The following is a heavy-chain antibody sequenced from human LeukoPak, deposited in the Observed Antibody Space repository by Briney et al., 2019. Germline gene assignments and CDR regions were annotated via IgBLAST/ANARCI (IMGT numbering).Heavy chain of an antibody. V-gene: IGHV3-7*04. J-gene: IGHJ4*02. D-gene: IGHD2-15*01. CDR3: ARLYCSGATCYANLDY. CDR1: GFAFSDHY. CDR2: IKQDGSEK. Sequence: GGSLRLSCAASGFAFSDHYMDWVRQAPGKGLEWVANIKQDGSEKYYVDSVKGRFTISRDNAKNSLYLQMNSLTAEDTAVYYCARLYCSGATCYANLDYWGQGTLVAVSS.